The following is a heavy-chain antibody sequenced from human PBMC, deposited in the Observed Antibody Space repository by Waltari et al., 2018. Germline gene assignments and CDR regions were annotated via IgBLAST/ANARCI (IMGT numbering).Heavy chain of an antibody. CDR3: AADSSSWYDWFDP. CDR1: GYTLTELP. J-gene: IGHJ5*02. D-gene: IGHD6-13*01. Sequence: QVQLVQSGAELKNPVASVKVPWKVSGYTLTELPLHWVRQAPGKGLEWMRGFDPEDGETIYAQKCQGRVTMTEDTSTDTAYMELSSLRSEDTAVYYCAADSSSWYDWFDPWGQGTLVTVSS. CDR2: FDPEDGET. V-gene: IGHV1-24*01.